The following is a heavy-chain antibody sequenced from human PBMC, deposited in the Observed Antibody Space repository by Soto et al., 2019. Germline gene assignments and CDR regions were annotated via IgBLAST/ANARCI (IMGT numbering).Heavy chain of an antibody. J-gene: IGHJ4*02. V-gene: IGHV1-69*01. CDR3: ARNSRGRYDFWSAPTR. D-gene: IGHD3-3*01. CDR1: GGTFSSYA. CDR2: IIPIFGTA. Sequence: QVQLVQSGAEAKKPGSSVKVSCKASGGTFSSYAISWVRQAPAQGLEWLGGIIPIFGTANYAQKFQGRVTMTADESTSTAYMELSSLRSEDTAVYYCARNSRGRYDFWSAPTRWGQGTLVTVFS.